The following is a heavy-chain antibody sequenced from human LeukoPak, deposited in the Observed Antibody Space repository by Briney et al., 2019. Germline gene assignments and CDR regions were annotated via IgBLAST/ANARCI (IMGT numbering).Heavy chain of an antibody. Sequence: SETLSLTCAVSGGSISSYYWSWIRQPAGKGLEWIGRIYTSGSTNYNPSLKSRVTMSVDTSKNQFSLKLSSVTAADTAVYYCARDYSYYYGSGSFDYYYYYMDVWGKGTTVTVSS. D-gene: IGHD3-10*01. CDR1: GGSISSYY. J-gene: IGHJ6*03. CDR2: IYTSGST. CDR3: ARDYSYYYGSGSFDYYYYYMDV. V-gene: IGHV4-4*07.